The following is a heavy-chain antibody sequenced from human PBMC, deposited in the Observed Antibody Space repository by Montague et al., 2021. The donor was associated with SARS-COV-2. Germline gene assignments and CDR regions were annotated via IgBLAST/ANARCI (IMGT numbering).Heavy chain of an antibody. CDR1: GDSVSSNSAA. V-gene: IGHV6-1*01. J-gene: IGHJ5*02. D-gene: IGHD2-8*01. CDR3: ARDDPYCTNGVCYTGNWFDP. CDR2: TYYRSKWYN. Sequence: CAISGDSVSSNSAAWNWIRQSPSRGLEWLGRTYYRSKWYNDYAVSVKSRITINPDTSKNQFSLQPNSVTPEDTAVCYCARDDPYCTNGVCYTGNWFDPWGQGTLVTVSS.